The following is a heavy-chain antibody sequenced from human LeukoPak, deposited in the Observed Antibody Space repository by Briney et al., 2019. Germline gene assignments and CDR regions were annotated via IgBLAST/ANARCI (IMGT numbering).Heavy chain of an antibody. Sequence: SETLSLTCTVSGGSISSYYWSWIRQPAVKALEWIGRIYTSGSTNYNPSLKSRVTMSVDTSKNQFSLKLSSVTAADTAVYYCARDHGDFWSGYKVEHYFDYWGQGTLVTVSS. CDR2: IYTSGST. V-gene: IGHV4-4*07. CDR3: ARDHGDFWSGYKVEHYFDY. J-gene: IGHJ4*02. D-gene: IGHD3-3*01. CDR1: GGSISSYY.